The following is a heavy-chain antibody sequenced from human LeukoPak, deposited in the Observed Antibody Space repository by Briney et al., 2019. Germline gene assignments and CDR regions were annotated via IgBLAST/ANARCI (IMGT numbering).Heavy chain of an antibody. J-gene: IGHJ4*01. D-gene: IGHD3-22*01. CDR3: AKLRPDYYDSSGPFDY. V-gene: IGHV3-30*02. Sequence: TGGSLRLSCAASGFTFSSYGMHWVRQAPGKGLEWVAFIRYDGSNKYYADSVKGRFTISRDNSKNTLYLQMNSLRAEDTAVYYCAKLRPDYYDSSGPFDYWGHGTLVTVSS. CDR1: GFTFSSYG. CDR2: IRYDGSNK.